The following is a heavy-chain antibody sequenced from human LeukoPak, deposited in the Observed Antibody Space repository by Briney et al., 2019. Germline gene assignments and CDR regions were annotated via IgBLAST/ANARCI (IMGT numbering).Heavy chain of an antibody. D-gene: IGHD3-10*02. CDR1: GGSFSGHY. CDR2: ISHSGGT. V-gene: IGHV4-34*01. CDR3: ARQLFGELGSYYYYYMDV. Sequence: PSETLSLTCAVYGGSFSGHYWSWIRQPPGKGLEWIGEISHSGGTKYNPSLQSRVTISVDTSKNQFSLNLNSVTAADTAVYYCARQLFGELGSYYYYYMDVWGKGTTVTISS. J-gene: IGHJ6*03.